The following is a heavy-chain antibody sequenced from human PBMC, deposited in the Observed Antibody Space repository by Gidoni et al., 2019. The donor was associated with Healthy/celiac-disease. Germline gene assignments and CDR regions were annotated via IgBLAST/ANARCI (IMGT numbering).Heavy chain of an antibody. CDR3: ARGMTYCGGDCYGYDY. J-gene: IGHJ4*02. CDR2: IYSGGST. D-gene: IGHD2-21*02. V-gene: IGHV3-53*01. Sequence: EVQLVESGGGLIQPWGSLRLSCAASGFTVSSNYMSWVRQAPGKGLEWVSVIYSGGSTYYADSVKGRFTISRDNSKNTLYLQMSSLRAEDTAVYYCARGMTYCGGDCYGYDYWGQGTLVTVSS. CDR1: GFTVSSNY.